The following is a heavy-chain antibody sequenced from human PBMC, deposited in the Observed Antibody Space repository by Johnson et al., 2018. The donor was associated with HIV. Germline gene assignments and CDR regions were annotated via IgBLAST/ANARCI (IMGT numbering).Heavy chain of an antibody. CDR3: GKDLGGERENEEWASDYYDFGRHIPGPEPRAVLGAFDI. Sequence: VQLVESGGGLVQPGGSLRLSCAASGCTFSSYDMHWVRQAPGKGLEWVSVIYSGGSTSYADSVKGRLTISRDTPKNPPYLQMNSRQPEATAVYYCGKDLGGERENEEWASDYYDFGRHIPGPEPRAVLGAFDIWGQGTRVTVSS. CDR2: IYSGGST. D-gene: IGHD3-3*01. V-gene: IGHV3-66*02. J-gene: IGHJ3*02. CDR1: GCTFSSYD.